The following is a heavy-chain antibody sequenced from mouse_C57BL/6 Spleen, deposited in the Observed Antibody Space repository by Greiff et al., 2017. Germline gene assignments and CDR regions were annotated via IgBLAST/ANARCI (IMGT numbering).Heavy chain of an antibody. CDR2: INPYNGGT. Sequence: VQLQQSGPVLVKPGASVKMSCKASGYTFTDYYMNWVKQSHGKSLEWIGVINPYNGGTSYNQKFKGKATLTVDKSSSTAYMELNSLTSEDSAVYYCARTTPYYFDYWGQGTTLTVSS. J-gene: IGHJ2*01. CDR3: ARTTPYYFDY. V-gene: IGHV1-19*01. CDR1: GYTFTDYY.